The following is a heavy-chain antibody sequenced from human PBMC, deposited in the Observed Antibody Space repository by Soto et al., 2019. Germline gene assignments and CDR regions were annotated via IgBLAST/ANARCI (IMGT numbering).Heavy chain of an antibody. CDR1: GFTFSNYA. J-gene: IGHJ4*02. CDR3: AKNSSGFDY. D-gene: IGHD3-22*01. V-gene: IGHV3-23*01. CDR2: ITGSDGSR. Sequence: GGSLRLSCAGSGFTFSNYAMSWVRQAPGKGLEWVSGITGSDGSRYYADSVKGRFTISRDNSKNTLSLQMNSLRAEDTAIYYCAKNSSGFDYWGQGTLVTVSS.